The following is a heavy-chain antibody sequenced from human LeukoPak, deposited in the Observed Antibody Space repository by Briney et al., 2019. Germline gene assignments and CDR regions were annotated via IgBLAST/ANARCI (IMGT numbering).Heavy chain of an antibody. CDR2: INPTSGDT. CDR1: GYTFTGYY. D-gene: IGHD3-10*01. Sequence: ASVKIFCKASGYTFTGYYMLWVRHATGQGLEWMGWINPTSGDTNYLQKFQGRVIMTRDTSISTAYMELSRVRSDDTAVYYCARGDRDGPARRAFDIWGQGTMVTVSS. J-gene: IGHJ3*02. CDR3: ARGDRDGPARRAFDI. V-gene: IGHV1-2*02.